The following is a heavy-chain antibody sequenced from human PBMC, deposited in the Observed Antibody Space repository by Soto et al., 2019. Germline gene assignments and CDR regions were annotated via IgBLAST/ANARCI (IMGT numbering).Heavy chain of an antibody. D-gene: IGHD2-21*01. CDR2: IYTTGST. V-gene: IGHV4-4*07. CDR3: ARRRGQMAYTYYFDS. CDR1: GGSISSYY. Sequence: QVQLQESGPGLVKPSETLSLTCTVSGGSISSYYWNWIRQPAGKGLEWIGRIYTTGSTNYNPSLKSRVTMSVDTSKNQFSLRLSSVTAADTAVYYCARRRGQMAYTYYFDSWGQGTLVSVTS. J-gene: IGHJ4*02.